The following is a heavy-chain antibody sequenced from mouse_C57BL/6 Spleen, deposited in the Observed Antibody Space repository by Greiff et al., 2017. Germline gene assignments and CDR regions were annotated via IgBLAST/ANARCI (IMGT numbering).Heavy chain of an antibody. CDR3: ATCGNYYRFDY. J-gene: IGHJ2*01. Sequence: VQLQQSGAELVKPGASVKISCKASGYAFSSYWMNWVKQRPGKGLEWIGQIYPGDGDTNYNGKFKGKATLTAYKSSSTAYMQLSSLTSEDSAVYFCATCGNYYRFDYWGQGTTLTVSS. D-gene: IGHD2-1*01. CDR1: GYAFSSYW. CDR2: IYPGDGDT. V-gene: IGHV1-80*01.